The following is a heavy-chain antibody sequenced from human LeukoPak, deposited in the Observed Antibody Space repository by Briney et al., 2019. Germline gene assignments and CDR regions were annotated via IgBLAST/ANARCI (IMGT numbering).Heavy chain of an antibody. CDR2: IYSGGTT. V-gene: IGHV3-53*01. J-gene: IGHJ4*02. Sequence: GGSLRLSCAASGFTVSSNYMSWVRQAPGKGLEWVSVIYSGGTTYYADSVKGRFTISRDNSKNTLYLQMNSLRAEDTAVYYCARVISYYDILTGRSYYFDYWGQGTLVTVSS. CDR1: GFTVSSNY. CDR3: ARVISYYDILTGRSYYFDY. D-gene: IGHD3-9*01.